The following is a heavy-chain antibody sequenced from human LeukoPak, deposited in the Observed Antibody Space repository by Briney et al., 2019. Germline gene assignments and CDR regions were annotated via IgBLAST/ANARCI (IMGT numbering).Heavy chain of an antibody. J-gene: IGHJ5*02. CDR2: MNPNSGNT. Sequence: ASVKVSCKASGYTFTSYDINWVRQATGQGLEWMGWMNPNSGNTGYAQKFQGRVTMTRNTSISTACMELSSLRSEDTAVYYCARGNIGSSWPFRLYNWFDPWGQGTLVTVSS. V-gene: IGHV1-8*01. CDR1: GYTFTSYD. D-gene: IGHD6-13*01. CDR3: ARGNIGSSWPFRLYNWFDP.